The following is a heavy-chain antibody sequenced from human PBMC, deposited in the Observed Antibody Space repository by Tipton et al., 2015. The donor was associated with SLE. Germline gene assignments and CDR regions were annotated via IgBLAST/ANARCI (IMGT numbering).Heavy chain of an antibody. J-gene: IGHJ2*01. Sequence: SLRLSCAGSGFTFRNYAMTWVRQAPEKGLEWVSGISGSGDSANYADSVKGRFTISRDNSKNTLYLQMNSLSAEDTAVYYCAKEGKGFDLWGRGTLVTVSS. V-gene: IGHV3-23*01. CDR1: GFTFRNYA. CDR3: AKEGKGFDL. CDR2: ISGSGDSA.